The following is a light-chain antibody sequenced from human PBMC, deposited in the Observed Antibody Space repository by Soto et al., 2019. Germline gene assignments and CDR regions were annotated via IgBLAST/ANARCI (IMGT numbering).Light chain of an antibody. J-gene: IGKJ2*01. Sequence: DVQMTQSPSSLSASVGDRVTITCRASRDISSSLAWYQQKPGKVPKLLIYAASTLHAGVQSRFSGSGSGTFFTITSNSLQPEDVATYYCQKYNSAPNTFGRGTRLEIK. CDR2: AAS. CDR3: QKYNSAPNT. V-gene: IGKV1-27*01. CDR1: RDISSS.